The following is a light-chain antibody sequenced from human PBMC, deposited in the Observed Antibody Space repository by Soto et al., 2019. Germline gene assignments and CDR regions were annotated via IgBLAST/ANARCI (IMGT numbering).Light chain of an antibody. V-gene: IGLV1-40*01. CDR2: ANK. CDR3: QSYDTSPSGYV. J-gene: IGLJ1*01. CDR1: SSNIGPGYD. Sequence: QSVLTQPPSVSGAPGQRVTISCTGSSSNIGPGYDVHWYQQLPGTAPKLLIYANKNRPAGVPDRXXXXXSGTSASLAITGLQAEDEADYYCQSYDTSPSGYVFGGGTKVTVL.